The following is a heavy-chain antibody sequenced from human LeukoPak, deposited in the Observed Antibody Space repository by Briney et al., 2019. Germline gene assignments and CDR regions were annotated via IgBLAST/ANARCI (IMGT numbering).Heavy chain of an antibody. Sequence: SETLSLTCTVSGHSISNNYWNSIRQPPGKGLEWIGYISSTGSNDYNPSLKSRVTISVDTPRNLFSLRLTSVTAADTAVYYCGRHFTGTSGNYYTDSWGQGTLVTVSS. CDR3: GRHFTGTSGNYYTDS. CDR1: GHSISNNY. V-gene: IGHV4-59*08. D-gene: IGHD3-10*01. J-gene: IGHJ5*01. CDR2: ISSTGSN.